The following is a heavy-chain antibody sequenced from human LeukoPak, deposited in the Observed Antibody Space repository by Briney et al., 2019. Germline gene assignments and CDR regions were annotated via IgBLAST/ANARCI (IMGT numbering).Heavy chain of an antibody. Sequence: SETLSLTCTVSGGSISSSSYYWGWIRQPPGKGLEWIGSIYYSGSTYYNPSLKSRVTISVDTSKNQFSLKLSSVTAADTAVYYCAIIAAAGHDYWGQGTLVTVSS. D-gene: IGHD6-13*01. CDR1: GGSISSSSYY. CDR2: IYYSGST. J-gene: IGHJ4*02. CDR3: AIIAAAGHDY. V-gene: IGHV4-39*07.